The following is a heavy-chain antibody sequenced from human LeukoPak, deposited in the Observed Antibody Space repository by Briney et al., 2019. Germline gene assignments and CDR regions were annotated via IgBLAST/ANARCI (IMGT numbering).Heavy chain of an antibody. V-gene: IGHV4-34*01. CDR2: INHSGST. CDR3: ARGGGYSYGFIGIPFDY. D-gene: IGHD5-18*01. Sequence: SETLSLTCAVYGGSFSGYYWSWIRQPPGKGLEWIGEINHSGSTNYNPSLKSRVTISVDTSKNQFSLKLCSVTAADTAVYYCARGGGYSYGFIGIPFDYWGQGTLVTVSS. CDR1: GGSFSGYY. J-gene: IGHJ4*02.